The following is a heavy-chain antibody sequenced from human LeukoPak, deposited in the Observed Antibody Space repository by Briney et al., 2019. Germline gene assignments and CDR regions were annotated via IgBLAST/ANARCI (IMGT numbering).Heavy chain of an antibody. Sequence: SETLSLTCTVSGGSISTTAYYWGWIRQPPGKGLEWIGSIYHSGSTYYNPSLKSRVTISVDTSKNQFSLKLSSVTAADTAVYYCARMYSSSSNWFDPWGQGTLVTVSS. J-gene: IGHJ5*02. CDR1: GGSISTTAYY. D-gene: IGHD6-6*01. CDR2: IYHSGST. CDR3: ARMYSSSSNWFDP. V-gene: IGHV4-39*07.